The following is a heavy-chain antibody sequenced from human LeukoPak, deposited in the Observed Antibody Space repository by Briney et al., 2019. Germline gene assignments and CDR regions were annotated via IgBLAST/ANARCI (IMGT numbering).Heavy chain of an antibody. CDR3: ARSSSGFPYYYYMDV. Sequence: ASVKVSCKASNYTFTSYGISWVRQAPGQGLEWMGWISAYNGNTNYAQKVQGRVTMTTDTSTSTVYMELSSLRSEDTAVYYCARSSSGFPYYYYMDVWGKGTTVTISS. V-gene: IGHV1-18*01. D-gene: IGHD6-19*01. J-gene: IGHJ6*03. CDR1: NYTFTSYG. CDR2: ISAYNGNT.